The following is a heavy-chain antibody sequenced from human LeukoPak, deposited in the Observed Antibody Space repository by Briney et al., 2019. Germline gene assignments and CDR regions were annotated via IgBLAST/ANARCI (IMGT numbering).Heavy chain of an antibody. V-gene: IGHV3-74*03. Sequence: GGSLRLSCAASGFTFSNYWVHWVRQAPGKGLVWVSRINRDGSTTKYADSVKGRFTVSRDNAKNTLNLQMNSLRTEDTAVYYCARDKKSGESSEIDYWGQGTLVTVSS. J-gene: IGHJ4*02. CDR3: ARDKKSGESSEIDY. D-gene: IGHD3-10*01. CDR2: INRDGSTT. CDR1: GFTFSNYW.